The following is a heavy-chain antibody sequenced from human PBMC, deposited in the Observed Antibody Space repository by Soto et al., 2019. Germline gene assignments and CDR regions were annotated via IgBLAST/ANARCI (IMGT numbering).Heavy chain of an antibody. Sequence: SETLSLTCTVSGGSISSSSYYWGWIRQPPGKGLEWIGSIYYSGSTYYNPSLKSRVTVSVDTSKNQFSMKLSSVTAAETAGYYCARLLGYCSGGSCYRGWFDPWGQGTLVTVSS. CDR3: ARLLGYCSGGSCYRGWFDP. J-gene: IGHJ5*02. D-gene: IGHD2-15*01. CDR1: GGSISSSSYY. CDR2: IYYSGST. V-gene: IGHV4-39*01.